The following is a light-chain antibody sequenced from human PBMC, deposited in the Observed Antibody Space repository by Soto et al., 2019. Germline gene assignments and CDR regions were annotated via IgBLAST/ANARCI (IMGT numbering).Light chain of an antibody. V-gene: IGLV2-14*01. CDR1: SSDVGGYKY. Sequence: QSVLTQPASVSGSPGQSITISCTGTSSDVGGYKYVSWYQQHPGKAPKLMIYKVSNRPSGVSNRFSGSKSGNTASLTISGLQAEDETDYYCFSYTSSGTYVFGTGTKVTVL. CDR2: KVS. J-gene: IGLJ1*01. CDR3: FSYTSSGTYV.